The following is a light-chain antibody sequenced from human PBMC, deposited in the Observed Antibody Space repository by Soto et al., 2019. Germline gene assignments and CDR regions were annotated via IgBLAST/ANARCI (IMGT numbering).Light chain of an antibody. CDR1: QSISSW. J-gene: IGKJ1*01. Sequence: DIQMTQSPSTLSASVGDRVTITCRASQSISSWLAWYQQKPGKAPKLLIYDASSLESGVPSRFSGSGSGTEFTFTISSLQPDDIATYYCQQYNSYWTFGEGTKVDI. V-gene: IGKV1-5*01. CDR3: QQYNSYWT. CDR2: DAS.